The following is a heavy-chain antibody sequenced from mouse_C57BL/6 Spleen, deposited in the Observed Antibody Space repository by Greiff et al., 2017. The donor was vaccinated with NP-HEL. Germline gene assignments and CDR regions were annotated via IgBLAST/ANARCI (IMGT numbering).Heavy chain of an antibody. D-gene: IGHD4-1*01. Sequence: VKLVESGAELVKPGASVKISCKASGYAFSSYWMNWVKQRPGKGLEWIGQIYPGDGDTNYNGKFKGKATLTADKSSSTAYMQLSSLTSEDSAVYFCARGALGPFDYWGQGTTLTVSS. J-gene: IGHJ2*01. CDR1: GYAFSSYW. CDR3: ARGALGPFDY. V-gene: IGHV1-80*01. CDR2: IYPGDGDT.